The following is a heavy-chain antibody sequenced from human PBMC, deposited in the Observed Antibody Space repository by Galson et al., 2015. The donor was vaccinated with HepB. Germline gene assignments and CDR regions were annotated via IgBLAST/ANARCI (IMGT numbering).Heavy chain of an antibody. CDR3: ARARGYSGYDYGIYSGSYPGDWFDP. V-gene: IGHV1-2*04. CDR2: INPNSGGT. D-gene: IGHD5-12*01. J-gene: IGHJ5*02. Sequence: SVKVSCKASGYTFTGYYMHWVRQAPGQGLEWMGWINPNSGGTNYAQKFQGWVTMTRDTSISTAYMELSRLRSDDTAVYYCARARGYSGYDYGIYSGSYPGDWFDPWGQGTLVTVSS. CDR1: GYTFTGYY.